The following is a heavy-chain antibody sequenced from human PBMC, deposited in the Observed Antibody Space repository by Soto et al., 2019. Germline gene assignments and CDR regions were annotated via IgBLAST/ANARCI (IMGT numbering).Heavy chain of an antibody. CDR2: ISAYNGNT. J-gene: IGHJ6*02. D-gene: IGHD3-3*01. CDR3: ASVLEWLFPDSYYYYGMDV. CDR1: GYTFTSYG. Sequence: GASVKVSCKASGYTFTSYGISWVRQAPGQGLEWMGWISAYNGNTNYAQKLQGRVTMTTDTSTSTVYMELRSLRSDDTAVYYCASVLEWLFPDSYYYYGMDVWGQGTTVTVSS. V-gene: IGHV1-18*01.